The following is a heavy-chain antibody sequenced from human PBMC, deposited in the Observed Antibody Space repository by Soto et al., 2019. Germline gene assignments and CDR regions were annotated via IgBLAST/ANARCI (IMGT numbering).Heavy chain of an antibody. D-gene: IGHD3-22*01. Sequence: LSLTCTVSGGSISRSGYFWGWIRQPPGKGLQWIGTIYYSGSTYINPSLKSRVTMSVDTAENQISLELSSVTAADTAVYYCARLSSGQTLFDDWGQGTLVTVSS. CDR2: IYYSGST. J-gene: IGHJ4*02. CDR1: GGSISRSGYF. V-gene: IGHV4-39*01. CDR3: ARLSSGQTLFDD.